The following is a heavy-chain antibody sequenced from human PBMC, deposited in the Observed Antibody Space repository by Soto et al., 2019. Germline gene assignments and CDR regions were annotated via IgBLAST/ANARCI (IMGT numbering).Heavy chain of an antibody. D-gene: IGHD1-26*01. CDR1: GGTFSSYA. J-gene: IGHJ6*02. V-gene: IGHV1-69*13. CDR3: ARYGGASPNSPLGMDV. CDR2: IIPIFGTA. Sequence: ASVKVSCKASGGTFSSYAISWVRQAPGQGLEWMGGIIPIFGTANYAQKFQGRVTITADESTSTAYMELSSLRSEDTAVYYCARYGGASPNSPLGMDVWGQGTTVTVSS.